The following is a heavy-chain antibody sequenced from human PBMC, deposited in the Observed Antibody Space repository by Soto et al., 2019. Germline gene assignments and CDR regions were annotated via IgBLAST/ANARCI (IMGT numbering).Heavy chain of an antibody. D-gene: IGHD1-26*01. CDR2: IWYDGSNK. CDR3: ARDGDQWELLPLDY. CDR1: GFTFSSYG. V-gene: IGHV3-33*01. J-gene: IGHJ4*02. Sequence: GSLRLSYAASGFTFSSYGMHWVRQAPGKGLEWVAVIWYDGSNKYYADSVKGRFTISRDNSKNTLYLQMNSLRAEDTAVYYCARDGDQWELLPLDYWGQGTLVTVSS.